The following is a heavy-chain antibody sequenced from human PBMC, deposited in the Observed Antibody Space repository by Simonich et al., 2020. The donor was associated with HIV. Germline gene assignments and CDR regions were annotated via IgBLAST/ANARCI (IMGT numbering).Heavy chain of an antibody. V-gene: IGHV3-30*07. J-gene: IGHJ4*02. D-gene: IGHD3-16*01. CDR1: GFTFSSYA. Sequence: QVQLVESGGGVVQPGMSLRLSCAASGFTFSSYAMHWVRQAPGKGLEWVAVKSYDGSNKYYADSVKGRFTISRDNSKNPLDLQMNSLRAEDTDVYYCASGGSISSVWADDYWGQGTLVTVSS. CDR2: KSYDGSNK. CDR3: ASGGSISSVWADDY.